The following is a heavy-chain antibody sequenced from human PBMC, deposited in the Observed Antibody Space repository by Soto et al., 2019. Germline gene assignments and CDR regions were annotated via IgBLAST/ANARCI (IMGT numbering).Heavy chain of an antibody. J-gene: IGHJ6*01. Sequence: SETLSLPCIVSGGSISSYCWSWIRQPPGKGLEWIGYIYYSGSTNYNPSLKSRVTISVDTSKNQFSLKLSSVTAADTAVYYCARAVIGYHNYYGMDVWGQGTTVTVSS. CDR3: ARAVIGYHNYYGMDV. D-gene: IGHD3-16*02. CDR1: GGSISSYC. CDR2: IYYSGST. V-gene: IGHV4-59*01.